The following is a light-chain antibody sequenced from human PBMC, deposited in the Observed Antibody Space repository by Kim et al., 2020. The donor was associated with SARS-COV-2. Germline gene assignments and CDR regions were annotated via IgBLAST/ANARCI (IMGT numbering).Light chain of an antibody. J-gene: IGLJ2*01. CDR1: SSNIGAGYD. V-gene: IGLV1-40*01. CDR2: GNS. CDR3: QSYDSSLSGYVV. Sequence: QSVLTQPPSVSGAPGQRVTISCTGSSSNIGAGYDVHWYQQLPGTAPKLLIYGNSNRPSGVPDRFSGSKSGTSASLVITGLQAEDEADYYCQSYDSSLSGYVVFGGGTQLTVL.